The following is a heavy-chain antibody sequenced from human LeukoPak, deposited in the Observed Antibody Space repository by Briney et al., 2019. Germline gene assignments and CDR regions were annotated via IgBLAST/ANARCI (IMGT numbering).Heavy chain of an antibody. J-gene: IGHJ4*02. CDR1: GGSISSYY. V-gene: IGHV4-34*01. CDR2: INHSGST. D-gene: IGHD2-2*02. Sequence: SETLSLTCTVSGGSISSYYWSWIRQPPGKGLEWIGEINHSGSTNYNPSLKSRVTISVDTSKNQFSLKLSSVTAADTAVYYCARLGRGYCSSTSCYRTRRAAFDYWGQGTLVTVSS. CDR3: ARLGRGYCSSTSCYRTRRAAFDY.